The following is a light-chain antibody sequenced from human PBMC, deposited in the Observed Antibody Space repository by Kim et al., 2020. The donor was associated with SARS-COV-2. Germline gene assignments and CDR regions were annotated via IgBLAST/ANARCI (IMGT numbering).Light chain of an antibody. CDR3: QQYNSSLLT. CDR2: GAS. CDR1: QSVSSSY. J-gene: IGKJ4*02. V-gene: IGKV3-20*01. Sequence: EIVLTQSPGTLSLSPGERATLSCRASQSVSSSYLAWYQQKPGQAPRLLIYGASSRATGIPDRFSGSGSGTDFTLTISRLESEDFAVYYCQQYNSSLLTFGGGTKVDIK.